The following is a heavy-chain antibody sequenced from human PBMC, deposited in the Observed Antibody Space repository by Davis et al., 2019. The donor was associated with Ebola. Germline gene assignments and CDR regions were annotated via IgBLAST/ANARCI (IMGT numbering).Heavy chain of an antibody. D-gene: IGHD1-7*01. CDR1: GYTFTSYD. Sequence: ASVKVSCKASGYTFTSYDINWVRQATGQGLEWMGWMNPYSGNAGYAQKFKGRVTMTRTTSISTAYMELRSLRSEDTAVYYCARAPPGSNWNYGGNRFDPWGQGTLVTVSS. J-gene: IGHJ5*02. CDR3: ARAPPGSNWNYGGNRFDP. CDR2: MNPYSGNA. V-gene: IGHV1-8*01.